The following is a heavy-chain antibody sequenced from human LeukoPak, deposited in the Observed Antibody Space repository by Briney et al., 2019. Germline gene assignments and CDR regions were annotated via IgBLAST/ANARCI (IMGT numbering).Heavy chain of an antibody. Sequence: GGSLRLSCAASGFTFTSYAVSWVRQAPGKGLEWVSSISASGDTTYYADSVKVRFTISRDNSKNTLYVQMNSLRAEDTALYYCARRPNYCSTSSCLDYWGQGTLVTVSS. D-gene: IGHD2-2*01. V-gene: IGHV3-23*01. CDR2: ISASGDTT. CDR3: ARRPNYCSTSSCLDY. J-gene: IGHJ4*02. CDR1: GFTFTSYA.